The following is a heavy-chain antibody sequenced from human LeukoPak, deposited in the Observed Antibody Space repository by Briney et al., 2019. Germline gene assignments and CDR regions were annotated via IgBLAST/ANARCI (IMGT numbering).Heavy chain of an antibody. CDR1: GFSLSTSGMC. V-gene: IGHV2-70*01. J-gene: IGHJ6*02. Sequence: SGPALVKPPQTLTLTCTFSGFSLSTSGMCVSWIRQPPGKALEWLALIDWDDDKYYSTSLKTRLTISKDTSKNQVVLTMTNMDPVDTATYYCARILAAENYYYYYGMDVWGQGTTVTVSS. CDR3: ARILAAENYYYYYGMDV. CDR2: IDWDDDK. D-gene: IGHD6-13*01.